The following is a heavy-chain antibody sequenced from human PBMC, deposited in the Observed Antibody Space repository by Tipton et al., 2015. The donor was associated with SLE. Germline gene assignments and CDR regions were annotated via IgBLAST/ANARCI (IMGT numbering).Heavy chain of an antibody. J-gene: IGHJ2*01. CDR3: ARRRWLQLDWYFDL. CDR1: GGTFSNFA. V-gene: IGHV1-69*01. D-gene: IGHD5-24*01. Sequence: QLVQSGAEVKKPGSSVKVSCKASGGTFSNFAISWVRQAPGQGLEWMGEIIPIFGTPNSAQKFQGRVTITADEVTSTAYMELSSLRPEGTAVYYCARRRWLQLDWYFDLWGRGILVTVSS. CDR2: IIPIFGTP.